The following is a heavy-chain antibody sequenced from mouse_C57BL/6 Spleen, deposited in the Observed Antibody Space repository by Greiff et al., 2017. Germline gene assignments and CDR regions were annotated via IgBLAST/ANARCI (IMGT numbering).Heavy chain of an antibody. J-gene: IGHJ3*01. Sequence: VKLMESGAELARPGASVKMSCKASGYTFTSYTMHWVKQRPGQGLEWIGYINPSSGYTKYNQKFKDKATLTADKSSSTAYMQLSSLTSEDSAVYYCAKEADSSGYGFAYWGQGTLVTVSA. CDR2: INPSSGYT. CDR3: AKEADSSGYGFAY. V-gene: IGHV1-4*01. D-gene: IGHD3-2*02. CDR1: GYTFTSYT.